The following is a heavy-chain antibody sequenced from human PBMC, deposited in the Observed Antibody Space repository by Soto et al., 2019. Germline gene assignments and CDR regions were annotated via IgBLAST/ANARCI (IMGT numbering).Heavy chain of an antibody. D-gene: IGHD2-15*01. J-gene: IGHJ6*02. CDR1: GYTIARYG. V-gene: IGHV1-18*01. CDR2: ISAYNGNT. CDR3: ARDGCCSXGSCYYYYYYGMDV. Sequence: ASGKVCCKASGYTIARYGISWVRQAPGQGLERMGGISAYNGNTNYAQKLQGRVTMTTDTSTSTAYMELRSLRSDDTAVYYCARDGCCSXGSCYYYYYYGMDVWGQGTTVTVSS.